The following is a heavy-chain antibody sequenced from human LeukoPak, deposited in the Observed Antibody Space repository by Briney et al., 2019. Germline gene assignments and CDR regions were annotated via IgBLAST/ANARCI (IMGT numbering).Heavy chain of an antibody. CDR1: GYTFTGYY. D-gene: IGHD6-19*01. Sequence: ASVKVSCKASGYTFTGYYIHWVRQASGQGLEWMGWISPNSGGTKYAQKFQGRVTMTRDTSTSTAYMELSSLTSDDTAVYYCARDPLRGSSGWYEWGQGTLVTVSS. J-gene: IGHJ4*02. V-gene: IGHV1-2*02. CDR3: ARDPLRGSSGWYE. CDR2: ISPNSGGT.